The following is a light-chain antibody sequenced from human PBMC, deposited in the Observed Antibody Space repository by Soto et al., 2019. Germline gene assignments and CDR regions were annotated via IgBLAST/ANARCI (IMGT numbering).Light chain of an antibody. V-gene: IGLV2-8*01. J-gene: IGLJ2*01. CDR2: EVS. Sequence: QPVLTQPPSASGSPGQSVTISCTGTSSDVGGYNYVSWYQQHPGKAPKLMIYEVSKRPSGVPDRFSGSKSGNTASLTVSGLQAEDEADYYCSSYAGSNNPHVVFGGGTKVTVL. CDR1: SSDVGGYNY. CDR3: SSYAGSNNPHVV.